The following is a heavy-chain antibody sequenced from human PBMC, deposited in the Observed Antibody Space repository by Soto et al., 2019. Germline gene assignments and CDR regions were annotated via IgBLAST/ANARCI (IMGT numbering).Heavy chain of an antibody. V-gene: IGHV3-23*01. D-gene: IGHD3-10*01. J-gene: IGHJ4*02. Sequence: VQLLESGGGLVQPGGSLRLSCAASGFTFSSYAMRWVSQAQGKGLEWVSAISGSGGSTSYADSVKGRFTISRDNSKHTLYLQMNRLRDEDTDVYYCAMMVWGVWCPFYWGQVTRVTVSS. CDR2: ISGSGGST. CDR1: GFTFSSYA. CDR3: AMMVWGVWCPFY.